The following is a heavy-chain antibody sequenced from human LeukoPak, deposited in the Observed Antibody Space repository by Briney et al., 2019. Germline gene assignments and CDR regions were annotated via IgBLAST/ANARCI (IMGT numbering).Heavy chain of an antibody. J-gene: IGHJ6*03. Sequence: SVKVSCKASGGTFSSYAISWVRQAPGQGLEWMGGIIPIFGTANYAQQFQGRVTITADESTSTAYMELSSLRSEDTAVYYCARSGGALGYYYMDVWGKGTTVTVPS. V-gene: IGHV1-69*13. D-gene: IGHD3-16*01. CDR1: GGTFSSYA. CDR3: ARSGGALGYYYMDV. CDR2: IIPIFGTA.